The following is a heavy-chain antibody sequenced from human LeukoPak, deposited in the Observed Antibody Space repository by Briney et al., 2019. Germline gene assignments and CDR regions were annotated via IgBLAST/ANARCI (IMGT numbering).Heavy chain of an antibody. CDR2: INHSGST. V-gene: IGHV4-34*01. Sequence: ASETLSLTCAVYGGSFSGYYWSWIRQPPGKGLEWIGEINHSGSTNYNPSLKSRVTISLDTSKNQFSLTLRSVTAADTAVYYCARDGVVTMELDYWGQGILVTVSS. D-gene: IGHD4-23*01. CDR1: GGSFSGYY. CDR3: ARDGVVTMELDY. J-gene: IGHJ4*02.